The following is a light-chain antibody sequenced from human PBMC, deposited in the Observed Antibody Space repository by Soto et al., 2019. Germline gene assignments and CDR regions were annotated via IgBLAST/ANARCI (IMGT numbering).Light chain of an antibody. V-gene: IGKV3-15*01. Sequence: EIVMTQSPATLSVSPGERATLSCRASQSVSTNLAWYQQKPGQAPRLLIYGTSTRATGIPARFSGSGSGTAFTITVSSLQSEDVGVYYCQQHNNWPMTFGQGTRVEIK. CDR2: GTS. J-gene: IGKJ5*01. CDR1: QSVSTN. CDR3: QQHNNWPMT.